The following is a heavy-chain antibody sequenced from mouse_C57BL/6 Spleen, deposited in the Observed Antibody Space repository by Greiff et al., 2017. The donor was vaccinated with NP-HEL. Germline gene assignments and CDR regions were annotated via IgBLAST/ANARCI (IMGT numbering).Heavy chain of an antibody. CDR1: GYTFTDYN. J-gene: IGHJ1*03. V-gene: IGHV1-22*01. D-gene: IGHD2-4*01. CDR3: ASDYDFSWYFDV. CDR2: INPNNGGT. Sequence: VQLQQSGPELVKPGASVKMSCKASGYTFTDYNMHWVKQSHGKSLEWIGYINPNNGGTSYNQKFKGKATLTVNKSSSTAYMELRSLTSEDSAVYYCASDYDFSWYFDVWGTGTTVTVSS.